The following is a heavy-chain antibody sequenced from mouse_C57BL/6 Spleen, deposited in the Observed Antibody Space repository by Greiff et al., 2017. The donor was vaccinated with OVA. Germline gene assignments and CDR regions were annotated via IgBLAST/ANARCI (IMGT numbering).Heavy chain of an antibody. D-gene: IGHD4-1*01. J-gene: IGHJ4*01. CDR3: ARRSPNWEDAMDY. CDR1: GYAFSSYW. V-gene: IGHV1-80*01. Sequence: QVQLQQSGAELVKPGASVKISCKASGYAFSSYWMNWVKQRPGKGLEWIGQIYPGDGDTNYNGKFKGKATLTADKSSSTAYMQLSSLTSEDSAVYFCARRSPNWEDAMDYWGQGTSVTVSS. CDR2: IYPGDGDT.